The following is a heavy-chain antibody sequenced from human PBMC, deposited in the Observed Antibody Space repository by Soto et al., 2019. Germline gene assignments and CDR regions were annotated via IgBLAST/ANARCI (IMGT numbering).Heavy chain of an antibody. CDR2: IYYSGST. D-gene: IGHD5-18*01. V-gene: IGHV4-59*08. J-gene: IGHJ4*02. CDR3: ARSAVDTAMGKHKSPVN. CDR1: GGSISSYY. Sequence: SETLSLTCTVSGGSISSYYWSCIRQPPGKGLEWIGYIYYSGSTNYNPSLKSRVTISVDTSKNQFSLKLSSVTAADTAVYYCARSAVDTAMGKHKSPVNWGQGTLVTVS.